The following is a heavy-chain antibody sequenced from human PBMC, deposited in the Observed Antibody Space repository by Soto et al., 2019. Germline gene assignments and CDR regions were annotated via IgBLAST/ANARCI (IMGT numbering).Heavy chain of an antibody. V-gene: IGHV5-51*01. CDR3: ARIGTYYDFWSGYSNNYFDY. Sequence: GESLKISCKGSGYSFTSYWIGWVRQMPGKGLEWMGIIYPGDSDTRYSPSFQGQVTISADKSISTAYLQWSSLKASDTAMYYCARIGTYYDFWSGYSNNYFDYWGQGTLVTV. D-gene: IGHD3-3*01. CDR1: GYSFTSYW. CDR2: IYPGDSDT. J-gene: IGHJ4*02.